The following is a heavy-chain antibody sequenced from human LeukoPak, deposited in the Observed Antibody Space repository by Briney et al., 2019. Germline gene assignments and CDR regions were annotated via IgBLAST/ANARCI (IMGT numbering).Heavy chain of an antibody. J-gene: IGHJ3*02. V-gene: IGHV3-74*01. D-gene: IGHD2-15*01. Sequence: GGSLRLSCAVSGFTFSRHWMHWARQAPGKGLVWVSRIDSGGSNTRYADSVKGRFTVSRDNAKNTVYLQMNSLRADDTAVYYCVRERYSSGPDGLDIWGQGTVVTVSS. CDR3: VRERYSSGPDGLDI. CDR2: IDSGGSNT. CDR1: GFTFSRHW.